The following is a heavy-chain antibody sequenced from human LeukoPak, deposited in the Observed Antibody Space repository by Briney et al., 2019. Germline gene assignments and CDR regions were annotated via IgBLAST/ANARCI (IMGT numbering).Heavy chain of an antibody. Sequence: GGSLRLSCAASGFTFSSYAMSWVRQAPGKGLEWVSAISGSGGSTYYADSVKGRFTISRDNSKNTLYLQMNSLRAEDTAVYYCAVSAVVTPTLCYFDYWGQGTLVTVSS. CDR2: ISGSGGST. D-gene: IGHD2-21*02. J-gene: IGHJ4*02. CDR1: GFTFSSYA. V-gene: IGHV3-23*01. CDR3: AVSAVVTPTLCYFDY.